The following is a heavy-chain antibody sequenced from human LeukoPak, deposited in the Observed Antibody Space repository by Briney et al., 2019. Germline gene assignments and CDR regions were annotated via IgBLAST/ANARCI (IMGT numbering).Heavy chain of an antibody. CDR2: ISAYNGNT. V-gene: IGHV1-18*04. CDR1: GYTFTSFG. Sequence: ASVKVSCKASGYTFTSFGISWVRQAPGQGLEWMGWISAYNGNTKYAQKLQDRVTMTTDTSTSTAYMELRSLISDDTAMYYCARDASGYAWNYWGQGTLVTVS. CDR3: ARDASGYAWNY. J-gene: IGHJ4*02. D-gene: IGHD5-12*01.